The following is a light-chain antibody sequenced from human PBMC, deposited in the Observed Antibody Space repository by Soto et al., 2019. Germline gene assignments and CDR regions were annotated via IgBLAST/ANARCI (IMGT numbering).Light chain of an antibody. CDR2: EVT. CDR3: SSYTSTNPYV. J-gene: IGLJ1*01. CDR1: RTDIGGYNF. V-gene: IGLV2-14*01. Sequence: HSALTQPASVSGSPGQSITISCIGTRTDIGGYNFVSWFQQHPGKAPKLIIFEVTNRPSGVSNRFSGSKSGNTASLTISGLQPADEANYYCSSYTSTNPYVFGSGTKVTVL.